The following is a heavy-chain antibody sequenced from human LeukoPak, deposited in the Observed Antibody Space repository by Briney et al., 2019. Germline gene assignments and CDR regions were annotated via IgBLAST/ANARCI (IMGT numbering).Heavy chain of an antibody. CDR3: VGFYETY. V-gene: IGHV3-74*01. CDR1: GNYW. Sequence: GGSLRLSCAASGNYWMHWVRQAPGKGLVWVSHINIDGSWTNYADSVKGRFTISKDNAKNTVYLQMNSLRAEDTAVYYCVGFYETYWGRGTLVTVSS. J-gene: IGHJ4*02. CDR2: INIDGSWT. D-gene: IGHD2/OR15-2a*01.